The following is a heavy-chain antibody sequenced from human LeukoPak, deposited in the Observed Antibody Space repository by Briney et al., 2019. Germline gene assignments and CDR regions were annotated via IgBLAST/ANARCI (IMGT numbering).Heavy chain of an antibody. J-gene: IGHJ4*02. CDR2: INPSGGST. V-gene: IGHV1-46*01. CDR3: ARVNPLENLSGYGPYFDY. Sequence: ASVTVSCKASGYTFTSYYMHWVRQAPGQGLEWMGIINPSGGSTSYAQKFQGRVTMTRDMSTSTVYMELSSLRSEDTAVYYCARVNPLENLSGYGPYFDYWGQGTLVTVSS. D-gene: IGHD5-12*01. CDR1: GYTFTSYY.